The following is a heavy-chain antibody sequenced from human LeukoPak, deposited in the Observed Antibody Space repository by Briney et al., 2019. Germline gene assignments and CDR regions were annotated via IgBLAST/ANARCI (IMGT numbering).Heavy chain of an antibody. CDR1: GGTFISYA. V-gene: IGHV1-69*05. D-gene: IGHD5-18*01. J-gene: IGHJ6*03. Sequence: SVKVSCKASGGTFISYAISWVRQAPGQGLEWMGRIIPIFGTANYAQKFQGRVTITTDESTSTAYMEVSSMRSEDTAVYYCARDTWVDTAMISLNYYYYKDVWGKGTTVTVSS. CDR3: ARDTWVDTAMISLNYYYYKDV. CDR2: IIPIFGTA.